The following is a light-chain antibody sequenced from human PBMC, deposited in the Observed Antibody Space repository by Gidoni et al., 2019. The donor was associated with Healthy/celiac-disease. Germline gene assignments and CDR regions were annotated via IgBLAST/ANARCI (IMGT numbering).Light chain of an antibody. J-gene: IGKJ3*01. CDR3: QQYYSTPFT. V-gene: IGKV4-1*01. CDR2: WAS. CDR1: QSVLYSSNNKNY. Sequence: DIVMTQSPDSLAVSLRERATTNCKSSQSVLYSSNNKNYLAWYQQKPGQPPKLLIYWASTRESGVPDRFSGSGSGTDFTLTISSLQAEDVAVYYCQQYYSTPFTFGPGTKVDIK.